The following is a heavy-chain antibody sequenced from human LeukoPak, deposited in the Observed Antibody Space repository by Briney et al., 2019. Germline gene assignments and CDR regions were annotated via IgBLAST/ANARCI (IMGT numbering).Heavy chain of an antibody. CDR2: ISAYNGNT. CDR3: ARVGITMVRGVTDAFDI. Sequence: ASVKVSCKASGYPFTSYGISWVRQAPGQGLEWVGWISAYNGNTNYAQKLQGRVTMTTDTSTSTAYMELRSLRSDDTAVYYCARVGITMVRGVTDAFDIWGQGTMVTVSS. J-gene: IGHJ3*02. D-gene: IGHD3-10*01. CDR1: GYPFTSYG. V-gene: IGHV1-18*01.